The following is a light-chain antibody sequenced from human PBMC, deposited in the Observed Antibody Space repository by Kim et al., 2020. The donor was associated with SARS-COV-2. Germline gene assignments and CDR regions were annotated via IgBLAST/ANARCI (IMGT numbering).Light chain of an antibody. CDR2: LEGSGSY. J-gene: IGLJ3*02. V-gene: IGLV4-60*03. Sequence: QPVLTQSSSASASLGSSVKLTCTLSSGHSSYIIAWHQQQPGKAPRYLMKLEGSGSYNKGSGVPDRFSGSSSGADRYLTISNLQSEDEADYYCETWDSNPNWVSGGGTKLTVL. CDR3: ETWDSNPNWV. CDR1: SGHSSYI.